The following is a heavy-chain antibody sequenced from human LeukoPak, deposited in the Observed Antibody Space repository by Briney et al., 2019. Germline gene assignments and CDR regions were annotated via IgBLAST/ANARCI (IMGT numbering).Heavy chain of an antibody. D-gene: IGHD3-3*01. Sequence: PGGSLRLSCAASGFTFSSYSMNWVRQAPGKGLEWVSSISSSSSYIYYADSVKGRFTISRDNAKNSLYLQLNSLRAEDTAVYYCAIRITIFGVVIPDAFDIWGQGTMVTVSS. CDR2: ISSSSSYI. V-gene: IGHV3-21*01. CDR1: GFTFSSYS. J-gene: IGHJ3*02. CDR3: AIRITIFGVVIPDAFDI.